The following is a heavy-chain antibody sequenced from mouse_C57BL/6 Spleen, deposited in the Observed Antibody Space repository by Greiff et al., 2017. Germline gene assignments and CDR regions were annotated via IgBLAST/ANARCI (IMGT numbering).Heavy chain of an antibody. Sequence: EVQLQQSGPELVKPGASVKMSCKASGYTFTDYNMHWVKQSHGKSLEWIGYINPNNGGTSYNQKFKGKATLTVNKSSSTAYMELRRLTSEDSAVYYCARRYYDYDVGFAYWGQGTLVTVSA. J-gene: IGHJ3*01. CDR1: GYTFTDYN. V-gene: IGHV1-22*01. CDR2: INPNNGGT. CDR3: ARRYYDYDVGFAY. D-gene: IGHD2-4*01.